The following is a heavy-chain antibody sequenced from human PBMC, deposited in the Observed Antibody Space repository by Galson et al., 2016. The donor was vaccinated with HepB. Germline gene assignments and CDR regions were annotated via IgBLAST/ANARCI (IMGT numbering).Heavy chain of an antibody. Sequence: SLRLSCAASGFSFSSYVMSWVRQSPGKGLEWVSGISGSPVTTYYADSVKGRFTISRDNPKNTLYLQMDSLRIEDTAIYSCARARDRYGSGGPLDYWGQGNLVTVSS. V-gene: IGHV3-23*01. CDR1: GFSFSSYV. CDR2: ISGSPVTT. D-gene: IGHD3-10*01. CDR3: ARARDRYGSGGPLDY. J-gene: IGHJ4*02.